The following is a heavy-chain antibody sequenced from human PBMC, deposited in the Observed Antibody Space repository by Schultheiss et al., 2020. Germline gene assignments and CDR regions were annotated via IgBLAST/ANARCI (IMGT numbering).Heavy chain of an antibody. J-gene: IGHJ3*02. CDR2: IKQDGSEK. D-gene: IGHD3-10*01. Sequence: GESLKISCAASGFTFSSYAMSWVRQAPGKGLEWVANIKQDGSEKYYVDSVKGRFTISRDNAKNSLYLQMNSLRAEDTALYYCAKLYGSGSYLRALDAFDIWGQGTMVTVSS. CDR1: GFTFSSYA. CDR3: AKLYGSGSYLRALDAFDI. V-gene: IGHV3-7*03.